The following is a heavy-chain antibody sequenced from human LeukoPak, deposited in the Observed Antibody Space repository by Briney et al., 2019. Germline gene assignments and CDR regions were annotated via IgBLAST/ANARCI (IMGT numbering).Heavy chain of an antibody. D-gene: IGHD3-9*01. CDR3: ARVRYFDWSEGYFDY. V-gene: IGHV3-66*01. CDR2: IYSGGSA. CDR1: GFTFSSFW. J-gene: IGHJ4*02. Sequence: GGSLRLSCAASGFTFSSFWMSWVRQAPEKGLEWVSVIYSGGSAYYADSVKGRFTISRDSSKNTLYLQMNSLRAEDTAVYYCARVRYFDWSEGYFDYWGQGTLVTVSS.